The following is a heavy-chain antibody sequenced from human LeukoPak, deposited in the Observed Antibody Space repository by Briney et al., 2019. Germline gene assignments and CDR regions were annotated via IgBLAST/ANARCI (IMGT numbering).Heavy chain of an antibody. D-gene: IGHD5-18*01. Sequence: AASVTVSCKASGYTFTGYYMHWVRQAPGQGLEWMGWINPNSGGTNYAQKFQGRVTMTRDTSISTAYMELSRLRSDDTAVYYCARQMSYSYGLDYWGQGTLVTVSS. J-gene: IGHJ4*02. CDR1: GYTFTGYY. CDR3: ARQMSYSYGLDY. V-gene: IGHV1-2*02. CDR2: INPNSGGT.